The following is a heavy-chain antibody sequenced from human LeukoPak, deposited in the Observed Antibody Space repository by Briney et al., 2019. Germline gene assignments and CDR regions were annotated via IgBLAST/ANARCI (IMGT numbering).Heavy chain of an antibody. V-gene: IGHV4-59*02. Sequence: SETLSLTCTVSGDSVSSYYWNWIRQPPGKGLEWIGYIYYSGSTNYNPSLKSRVTISGDTSKNQFSLRLSSVTAADTAVYYCARARLSTGSSWYSYFDYWGQGTLVTVSS. CDR3: ARARLSTGSSWYSYFDY. D-gene: IGHD6-13*01. J-gene: IGHJ4*02. CDR2: IYYSGST. CDR1: GDSVSSYY.